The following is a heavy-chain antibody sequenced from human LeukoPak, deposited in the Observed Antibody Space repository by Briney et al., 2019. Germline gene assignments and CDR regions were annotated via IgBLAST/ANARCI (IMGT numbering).Heavy chain of an antibody. CDR1: GGSISSYY. V-gene: IGHV4-4*09. CDR2: IYTRGST. Sequence: SETLSLTCTVSGGSISSYYWSWIRQPPGKGLEWIGYIYTRGSTNYNPSLKSRVTISVDTSKNQFSLKLSSVTAADTAVYYCARLNKWNYANDYWGQGTLVTVSS. D-gene: IGHD1-7*01. J-gene: IGHJ4*02. CDR3: ARLNKWNYANDY.